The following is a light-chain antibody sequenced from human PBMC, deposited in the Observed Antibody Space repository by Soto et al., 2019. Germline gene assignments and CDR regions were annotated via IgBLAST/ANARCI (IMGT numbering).Light chain of an antibody. V-gene: IGKV3-15*01. J-gene: IGKJ1*01. CDR3: HQYYNWPPYT. CDR2: GAS. Sequence: EILMTQSPATLSVSPGDRATLSCTASQSVSNNLAWYQQRPGQAPRLLIYGASTRATGIPARFSGSGSGTEFTLTISSLQSEDFAVYYCHQYYNWPPYTFGQGTKVDIK. CDR1: QSVSNN.